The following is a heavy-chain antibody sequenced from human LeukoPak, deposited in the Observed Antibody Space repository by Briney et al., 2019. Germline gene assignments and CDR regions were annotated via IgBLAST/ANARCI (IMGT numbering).Heavy chain of an antibody. D-gene: IGHD5-12*01. J-gene: IGHJ4*02. V-gene: IGHV3-30*02. CDR2: IRYDGDKV. Sequence: GGSLRLSCAASGFTFSTYGMHWVRQAPGKGLEWVAFIRYDGDKVFYADSVKGRFTISRDNSKNTLYLQMSSLRVEDTAVYFCSRGPRRVDYWGQGTLVTVSS. CDR3: SRGPRRVDY. CDR1: GFTFSTYG.